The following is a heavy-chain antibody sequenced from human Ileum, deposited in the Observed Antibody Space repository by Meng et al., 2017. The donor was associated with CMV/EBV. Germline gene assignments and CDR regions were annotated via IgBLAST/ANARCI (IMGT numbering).Heavy chain of an antibody. CDR2: ISHGGIT. CDR1: GGSLRPYY. D-gene: IGHD1-1*01. CDR3: GMERVN. Sequence: QVHVRQVGDGLLTSSETLSPSCAVHGGSLRPYYWAWIRQIPGKGLEWIGEISHGGITNYNPSLKSRVSLSIDTSKNQFSLKLSSVTAADTAVYYCGMERVNWGQGMLVTVSS. V-gene: IGHV4-34*01. J-gene: IGHJ4*02.